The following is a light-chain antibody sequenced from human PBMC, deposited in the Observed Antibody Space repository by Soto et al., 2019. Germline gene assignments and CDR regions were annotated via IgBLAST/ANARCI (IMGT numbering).Light chain of an antibody. CDR2: SNN. J-gene: IGLJ1*01. CDR3: AAWDDSLNGYV. Sequence: QSVLTQPPSASGTPGQRVTISCSGSSSNIGSNTVNWYQQLPGTAPKLLIYSNNQRPSGVPDRFSGSKSGTSASLAISGLQSEDEDDYYCAAWDDSLNGYVLGTGTKVTVL. CDR1: SSNIGSNT. V-gene: IGLV1-44*01.